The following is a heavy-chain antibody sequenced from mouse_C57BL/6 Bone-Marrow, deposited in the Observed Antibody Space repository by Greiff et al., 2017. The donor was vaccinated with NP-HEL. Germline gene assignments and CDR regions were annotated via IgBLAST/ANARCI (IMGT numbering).Heavy chain of an antibody. D-gene: IGHD1-1*01. CDR3: ARSLLITAY. Sequence: VQLVESGAELARPGASVKLSCKASGYTFTSYGISWVNQRTGQGLEWIGEIYPRSGNTYYNEKFKGKATLTADKSSSTAYMELRSLTSEDSAVYFCARSLLITAYWGQGTLVTVSA. V-gene: IGHV1-81*01. CDR2: IYPRSGNT. CDR1: GYTFTSYG. J-gene: IGHJ3*01.